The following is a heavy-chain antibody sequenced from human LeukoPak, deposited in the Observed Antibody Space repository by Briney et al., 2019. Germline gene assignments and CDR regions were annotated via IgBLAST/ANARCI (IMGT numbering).Heavy chain of an antibody. CDR3: ARTRMTTNAMDV. CDR1: GFSLSTSGMC. D-gene: IGHD4-11*01. V-gene: IGHV2-70*20. J-gene: IGHJ6*03. Sequence: SGPALVKPTQTLTLTCTFSGFSLSTSGMCVSWVRQPPGKALEWLTLIDWDDDKYYSTSLKTRLTISKDTSKNQVVLTMTNMDPVDTATYYCARTRMTTNAMDVWGKGTTVTVSS. CDR2: IDWDDDK.